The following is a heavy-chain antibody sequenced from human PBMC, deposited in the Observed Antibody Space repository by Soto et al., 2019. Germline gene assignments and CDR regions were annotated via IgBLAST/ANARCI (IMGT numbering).Heavy chain of an antibody. CDR1: GLTFSSYA. V-gene: IGHV3-30*03. CDR3: ARGTIVARQHLDY. CDR2: ISIRGGDE. Sequence: VQLVESGGGVVQPGKSLRLSCAASGLTFSSYAMHWARQAPGKGLEWVTVISIRGGDEYYAESVRGRFTISRDDSKNTLYLQMDSLRVEDTAVHYCARGTIVARQHLDYWGQGTLVTVSS. D-gene: IGHD6-6*01. J-gene: IGHJ4*02.